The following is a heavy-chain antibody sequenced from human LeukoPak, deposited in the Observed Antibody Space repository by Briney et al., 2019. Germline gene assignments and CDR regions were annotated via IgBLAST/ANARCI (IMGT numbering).Heavy chain of an antibody. D-gene: IGHD2-8*01. V-gene: IGHV3-30*02. CDR3: TTVRKPDCTNGVCYGNPGDQYFDY. CDR1: GFTFSSYG. CDR2: IRYDGSNK. Sequence: GGSLRLSCAASGFTFSSYGMHWVRRAPGRGLEWVAFIRYDGSNKYYADSVKRRFTISRDNAKNTLYLQMNTQRAEDMAVYYCTTVRKPDCTNGVCYGNPGDQYFDYWGQGTLATVSS. J-gene: IGHJ4*02.